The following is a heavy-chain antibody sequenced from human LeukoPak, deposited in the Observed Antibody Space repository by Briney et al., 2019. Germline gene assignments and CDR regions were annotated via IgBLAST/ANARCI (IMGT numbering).Heavy chain of an antibody. V-gene: IGHV1-2*02. D-gene: IGHD3-10*01. J-gene: IGHJ4*02. Sequence: ASVKVSCKASGYTFTNFGIIWVRQAPGQGLEWMGWINPNSGGTKFAQKFQGRVTMTRDTSISTAYMELSGLGSDDTAVYYCGSWDYGSGSYSPYYWGQGTLVTVSS. CDR2: INPNSGGT. CDR3: GSWDYGSGSYSPYY. CDR1: GYTFTNFG.